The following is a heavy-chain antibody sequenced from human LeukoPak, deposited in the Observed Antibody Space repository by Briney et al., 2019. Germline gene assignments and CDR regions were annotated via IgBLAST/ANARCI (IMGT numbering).Heavy chain of an antibody. J-gene: IGHJ4*02. CDR3: ARDVGATPYYFDY. V-gene: IGHV1-69*13. Sequence: GASVKVSCKASGGTFSSYAISWVRQAPGQGLEWMGGIIPIFGTANYAQKFQGRVTITADESTSTAYMELSSLRPEDTAVYYCARDVGATPYYFDYWGQGTLVTVSS. D-gene: IGHD1-26*01. CDR1: GGTFSSYA. CDR2: IIPIFGTA.